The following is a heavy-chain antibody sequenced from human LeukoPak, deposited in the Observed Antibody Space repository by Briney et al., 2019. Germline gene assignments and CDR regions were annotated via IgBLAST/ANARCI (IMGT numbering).Heavy chain of an antibody. J-gene: IGHJ4*02. CDR2: IYPGDSDT. D-gene: IGHD4-11*01. V-gene: IGHV5-51*01. CDR1: GYSFTSYW. CDR3: AAGYGNYVSNSLDY. Sequence: GESLKISCKGSGYSFTSYWIGWVRQIPAPGLEWMGIIYPGDSDTRYSTSFQGQVTISADKSLSTAYLQWSSLKSSESAMYYCAAGYGNYVSNSLDYWGQGTLVTVSS.